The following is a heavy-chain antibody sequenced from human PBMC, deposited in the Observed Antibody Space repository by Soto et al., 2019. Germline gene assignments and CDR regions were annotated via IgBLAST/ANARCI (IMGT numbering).Heavy chain of an antibody. Sequence: QLQLQESGSGLVKPSQTLSLTCAVSGGSISSGGYSWSWIRQPPGKGLEWIGYNYHSGSTYYNPSLKSRVRIAVDRSKNQFCLKLSSVTAADTAVYYGARGVSVVYGMDVWGQGTTVTVSS. V-gene: IGHV4-30-2*01. J-gene: IGHJ6*02. D-gene: IGHD2-21*01. CDR3: ARGVSVVYGMDV. CDR2: NYHSGST. CDR1: GGSISSGGYS.